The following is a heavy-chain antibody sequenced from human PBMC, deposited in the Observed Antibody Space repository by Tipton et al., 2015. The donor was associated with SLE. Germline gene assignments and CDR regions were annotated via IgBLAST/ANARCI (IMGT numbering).Heavy chain of an antibody. J-gene: IGHJ1*01. CDR3: ARGDIGAAEYFQH. Sequence: RSLRLSCAASGFTFSSYGMHWVRQAPGKGLEWVAFIRYDGSNKYYADSVKGRFTISRDNAKNSLYLQMNSLRAEDTAVYYCARGDIGAAEYFQHWGQGTLVTVSS. D-gene: IGHD3-9*01. CDR2: IRYDGSNK. V-gene: IGHV3-33*01. CDR1: GFTFSSYG.